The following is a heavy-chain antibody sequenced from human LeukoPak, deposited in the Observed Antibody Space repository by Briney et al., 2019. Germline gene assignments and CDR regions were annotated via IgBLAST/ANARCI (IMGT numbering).Heavy chain of an antibody. CDR2: INPNSGGT. CDR3: ARAGGITIFGVVIDLDY. D-gene: IGHD3-3*01. J-gene: IGHJ4*02. CDR1: GYTLTGYY. V-gene: IGHV1-2*02. Sequence: ASVTVSCKASGYTLTGYYMHWVRQAPGQGLEWMGWINPNSGGTNYAQKFQGRVTMTRDTSISTAYMELSRLRSDDTAVYYCARAGGITIFGVVIDLDYWGQGTLVTVSS.